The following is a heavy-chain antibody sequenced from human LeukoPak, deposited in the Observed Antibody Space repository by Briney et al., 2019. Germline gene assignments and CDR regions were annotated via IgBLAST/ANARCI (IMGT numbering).Heavy chain of an antibody. CDR1: GFTFSSYA. CDR3: AKDRVSVAGSYDS. Sequence: GGSLRLSCAASGFTFSSYAMSWVRQAPGKGLEWVSGISDSGDHTYYVDSVKGRFTISRDNSKNTFYMEMNSPRVEDTAMYYCAKDRVSVAGSYDSWGQGTLVTVSS. V-gene: IGHV3-23*01. CDR2: ISDSGDHT. D-gene: IGHD6-19*01. J-gene: IGHJ4*02.